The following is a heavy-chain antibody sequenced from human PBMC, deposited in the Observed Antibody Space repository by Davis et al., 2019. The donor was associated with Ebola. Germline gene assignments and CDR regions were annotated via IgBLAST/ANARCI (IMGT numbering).Heavy chain of an antibody. CDR3: ARSSLLYSGYDYPLDY. J-gene: IGHJ4*02. V-gene: IGHV1-18*01. CDR1: GYTFTSYA. CDR2: ISAYNGNT. D-gene: IGHD5-12*01. Sequence: ASVKVSCKASGYTFTSYAMHWVRQAPGQRLEWMGWISAYNGNTNYAQKLQGRVTMTTDTSTSTAYMELSSLRSEDTAVYYCARSSLLYSGYDYPLDYWGQGTLVTVSS.